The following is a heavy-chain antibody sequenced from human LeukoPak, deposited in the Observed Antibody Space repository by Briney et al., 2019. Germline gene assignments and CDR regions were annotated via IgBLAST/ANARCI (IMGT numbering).Heavy chain of an antibody. V-gene: IGHV3-48*02. Sequence: GGSLRLSCAVSGFTFSSYAMSWVRQAPGKGLEWVLHITSSSTNIYYADSVKGRFTISRDNAKNALSLQMNSLRDEDTAVYYCATSGNYYLKYWGQGTLVTVSS. D-gene: IGHD1-26*01. CDR1: GFTFSSYA. J-gene: IGHJ4*02. CDR3: ATSGNYYLKY. CDR2: ITSSSTNI.